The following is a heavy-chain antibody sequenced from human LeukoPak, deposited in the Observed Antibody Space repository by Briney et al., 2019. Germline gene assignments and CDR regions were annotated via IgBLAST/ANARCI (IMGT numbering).Heavy chain of an antibody. Sequence: ASVKVSCKASGGTFSNYAINWVRQAPGQGLEWMGGIIPIFGRANYAQKFRGRVTINADKPTRTAYMELSSLRSDDTAVYYCARDDYYDSSGYYTLWGQGTLVTVSS. D-gene: IGHD3-22*01. CDR1: GGTFSNYA. V-gene: IGHV1-69*06. CDR3: ARDDYYDSSGYYTL. J-gene: IGHJ1*01. CDR2: IIPIFGRA.